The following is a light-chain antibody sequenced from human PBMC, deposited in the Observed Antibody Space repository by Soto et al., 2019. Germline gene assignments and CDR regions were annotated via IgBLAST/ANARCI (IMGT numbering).Light chain of an antibody. Sequence: IVLMQSPGILPLSPGERATLSFRASQSVSSYLAWYQQKPGQPPRLLIYAASNRATGIPDRFSASRSRTDFTLTISRLKPEDFAVYYCQQYGSSPPITFGQGTRLEIK. CDR1: QSVSSY. CDR3: QQYGSSPPIT. CDR2: AAS. V-gene: IGKV3-20*01. J-gene: IGKJ5*01.